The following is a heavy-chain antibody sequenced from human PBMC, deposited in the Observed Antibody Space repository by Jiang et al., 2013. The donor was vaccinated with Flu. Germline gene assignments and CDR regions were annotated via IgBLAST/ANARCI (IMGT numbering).Heavy chain of an antibody. Sequence: SCKASGGTFSSYAISWVRQAPGQGLEWMGRIIPILGIANYAQKFQGRVTITADKSTSTAYMELSSLRSEDTAVYYCARDVDGYNYLLVFDYWGQGTLVTVSS. J-gene: IGHJ4*02. CDR2: IIPILGIA. V-gene: IGHV1-69*04. CDR1: GGTFSSYA. CDR3: ARDVDGYNYLLVFDY. D-gene: IGHD5-24*01.